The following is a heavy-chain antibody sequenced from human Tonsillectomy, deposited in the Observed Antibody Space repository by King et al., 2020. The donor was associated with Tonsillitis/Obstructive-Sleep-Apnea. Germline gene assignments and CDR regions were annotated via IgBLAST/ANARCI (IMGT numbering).Heavy chain of an antibody. J-gene: IGHJ4*02. V-gene: IGHV4-39*01. D-gene: IGHD5-24*01. CDR1: GHSIRSSTYY. Sequence: LQLQESGPGLMKPSATLSLTCTVSGHSIRSSTYYWGWIRQPPGKGLEWIGTIYYTGSTYYNPSLKSRVTISVDTSKNQFSLKLSSVTAADTAVYFCARHVRDGYGTNFDYWGQGTLVTVSS. CDR3: ARHVRDGYGTNFDY. CDR2: IYYTGST.